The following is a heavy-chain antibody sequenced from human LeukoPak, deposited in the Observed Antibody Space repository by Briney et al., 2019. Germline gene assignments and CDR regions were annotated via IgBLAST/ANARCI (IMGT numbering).Heavy chain of an antibody. V-gene: IGHV1-24*01. CDR3: ARAEAERLVMTSDY. D-gene: IGHD1-26*01. CDR1: GYTLTELS. Sequence: ASVKVSCKVSGYTLTELSVHWVRQAPGKGLEWMGNFDPKDGDTIYAQRFQGRVTMTEDTSTHTAYMELSSLRSEDTAVYYCARAEAERLVMTSDYWGQGTLVTVSS. J-gene: IGHJ4*02. CDR2: FDPKDGDT.